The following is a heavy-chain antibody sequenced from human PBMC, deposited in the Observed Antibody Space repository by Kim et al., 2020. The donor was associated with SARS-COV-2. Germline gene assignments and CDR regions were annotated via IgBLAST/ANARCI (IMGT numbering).Heavy chain of an antibody. CDR3: ARDQVSIFDSSGYYYVFEY. D-gene: IGHD3-22*01. V-gene: IGHV3-21*01. CDR1: GYTISTYN. J-gene: IGHJ4*02. CDR2: ISSSGTYI. Sequence: GGSLRVSCAASGYTISTYNMNWVRQAPGKGLEWISSISSSGTYINYADSVKGRFTISRDNARNSLYLQMNSLRVEDTAVYYCARDQVSIFDSSGYYYVFEYWGQGTLVTVSS.